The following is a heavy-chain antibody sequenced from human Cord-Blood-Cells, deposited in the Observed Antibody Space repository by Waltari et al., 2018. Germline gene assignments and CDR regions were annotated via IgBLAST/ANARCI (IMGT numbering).Heavy chain of an antibody. CDR1: GYTFTSYD. V-gene: IGHV1-8*01. D-gene: IGHD6-6*01. CDR2: MNPNSGKT. Sequence: QVQLVQSGAEVKKPGASAKVSCKASGYTFTSYDINWVRQATGQGLEGRGWMNPNSGKTGYEQKFQGRVTMTRNTSKSTAYMELSSLRSEDTAVYYCARVRIAARDWFDPWGQGTLVTVSS. J-gene: IGHJ5*02. CDR3: ARVRIAARDWFDP.